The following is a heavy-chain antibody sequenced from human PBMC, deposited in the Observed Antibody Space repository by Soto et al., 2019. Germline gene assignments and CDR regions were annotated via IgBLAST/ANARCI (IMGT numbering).Heavy chain of an antibody. Sequence: QVQLVQSGAEVKKPGASVKVSCKASGFTYTTYAIHWVRQAPGQGLEWMGWINTGNGNTRYSQRFQGRVTLTTDTSANTAYMDLSSLTSEDTAVYYCARASSGYVTWGQGTLITVSS. CDR1: GFTYTTYA. CDR3: ARASSGYVT. V-gene: IGHV1-3*04. D-gene: IGHD5-12*01. CDR2: INTGNGNT. J-gene: IGHJ5*02.